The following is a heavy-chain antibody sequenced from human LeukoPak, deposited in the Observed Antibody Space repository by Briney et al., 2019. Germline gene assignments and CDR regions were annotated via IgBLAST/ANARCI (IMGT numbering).Heavy chain of an antibody. CDR1: GFTVSSNY. CDR3: ARGAYSSSWYFDY. J-gene: IGHJ4*02. CDR2: IYSGGST. Sequence: GGSLRLSCAASGFTVSSNYMSWVRQAPGKGLEWASVIYSGGSTYYADSVKGRFTISRDSSKNTLFLQMNSLRAEDTAVYYCARGAYSSSWYFDYWGQGTLVTVSS. D-gene: IGHD6-13*01. V-gene: IGHV3-53*01.